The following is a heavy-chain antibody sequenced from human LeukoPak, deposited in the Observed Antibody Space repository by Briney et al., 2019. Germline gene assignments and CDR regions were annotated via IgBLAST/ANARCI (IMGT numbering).Heavy chain of an antibody. CDR1: GFTFSSYW. V-gene: IGHV3-7*03. J-gene: IGHJ4*02. CDR2: IKQDGSKK. CDR3: ATPLDYYDSSGYHQGGD. D-gene: IGHD3-22*01. Sequence: GGSLRLSCAASGFTFSSYWMTWVRQAPGKGLEWVANIKQDGSKKNYVDSVKGRFTISRDNAKNSLYLQMNSLRAEDTAVYFCATPLDYYDSSGYHQGGDWGQGTLVTVSS.